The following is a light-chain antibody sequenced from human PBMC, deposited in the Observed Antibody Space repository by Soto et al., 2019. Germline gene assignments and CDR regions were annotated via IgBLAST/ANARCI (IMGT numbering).Light chain of an antibody. CDR3: GTWDSSLIAL. Sequence: QSVLTQPPSVSAAPGQKVTISCSGNSSNIGSNDVSWYQQLPGKAPKLLINENSQRPSGIPDRFSGSKSGTSATLDITGLQTGDEADYYCGTWDSSLIALFGTGTKVTV. J-gene: IGLJ1*01. V-gene: IGLV1-51*02. CDR1: SSNIGSND. CDR2: ENS.